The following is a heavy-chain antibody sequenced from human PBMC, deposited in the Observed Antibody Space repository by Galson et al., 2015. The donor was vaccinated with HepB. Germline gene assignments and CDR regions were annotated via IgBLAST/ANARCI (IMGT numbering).Heavy chain of an antibody. Sequence: SVKVSCKASGYTFTSYDINWVRQATGQGLEWMGWMNPNSGNTGYAQKFQGRVTMTRNTSISTAYMELSSLRSEDTAVYYCARRRRGSYYRTRGMDVWGQGTTVTVSS. CDR1: GYTFTSYD. CDR2: MNPNSGNT. V-gene: IGHV1-8*01. D-gene: IGHD1-26*01. J-gene: IGHJ6*02. CDR3: ARRRRGSYYRTRGMDV.